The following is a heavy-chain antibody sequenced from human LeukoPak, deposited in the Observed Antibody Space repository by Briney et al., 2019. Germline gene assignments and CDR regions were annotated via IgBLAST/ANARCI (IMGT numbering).Heavy chain of an antibody. Sequence: SETLSLTCSVSGNSIGTTYYWGVIRQPPGKGLEWIAAIYYTGTTYYKPSLKSRVTMSVDTSKNQFSLKLSSVTAADTAVYYCARGSYNWFDPWGQGTLVTVSS. CDR2: IYYTGTT. J-gene: IGHJ5*02. CDR1: GNSIGTTYY. CDR3: ARGSYNWFDP. V-gene: IGHV4-39*07.